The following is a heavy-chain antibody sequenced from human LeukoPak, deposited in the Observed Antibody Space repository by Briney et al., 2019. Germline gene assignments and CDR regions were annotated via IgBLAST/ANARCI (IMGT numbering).Heavy chain of an antibody. CDR1: GFTFNTYS. J-gene: IGHJ4*02. V-gene: IGHV3-48*01. CDR2: ISSGSSTV. Sequence: GGSLRLSCAVSGFTFNTYSMNWVRQAPGKGLEWVSYISSGSSTVYYADSVKGRFTISRDNAKNSLYLQMNSLRAEDTAVYYCARGTLYSSGWLPDYWGQGTLVTVSS. D-gene: IGHD6-19*01. CDR3: ARGTLYSSGWLPDY.